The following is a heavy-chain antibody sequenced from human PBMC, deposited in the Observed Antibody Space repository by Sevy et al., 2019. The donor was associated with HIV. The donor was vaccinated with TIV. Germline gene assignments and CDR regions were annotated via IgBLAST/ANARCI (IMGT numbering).Heavy chain of an antibody. D-gene: IGHD5-12*01. Sequence: SETLSLTCTVSGGSISSSSYYWGWIRQPPGKGLEWIGSIYYSGSTYYNPSLKSRVTISVDTSKNQFSLKLGSVTAADTAVYYCASGGDGYNYLNYFDYWGQGTLVTVSS. CDR1: GGSISSSSYY. J-gene: IGHJ4*02. CDR2: IYYSGST. CDR3: ASGGDGYNYLNYFDY. V-gene: IGHV4-39*01.